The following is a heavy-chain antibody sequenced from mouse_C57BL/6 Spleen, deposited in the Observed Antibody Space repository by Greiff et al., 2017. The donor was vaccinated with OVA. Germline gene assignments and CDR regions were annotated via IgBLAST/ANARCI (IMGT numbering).Heavy chain of an antibody. V-gene: IGHV1-50*01. Sequence: QVQLQQPGAELVKPGASVKLSCKASGYTFTSYWMQWVKQRPGQGLEWIGEIDPSDSYTNYNQKFKGKATLTVDTSSSTAYMQLSSLTSEDSAVYYCARRDYYGSWYFDVWGTGTTVTVSS. D-gene: IGHD1-1*01. CDR2: IDPSDSYT. CDR1: GYTFTSYW. CDR3: ARRDYYGSWYFDV. J-gene: IGHJ1*03.